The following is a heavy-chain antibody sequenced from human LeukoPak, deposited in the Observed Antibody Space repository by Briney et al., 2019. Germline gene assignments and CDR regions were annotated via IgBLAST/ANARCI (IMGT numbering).Heavy chain of an antibody. CDR2: IDPSDSYT. D-gene: IGHD4-17*01. V-gene: IGHV5-10-1*01. Sequence: GESLKISCKGSGYNFTRYWISWVRQMPGKGLEWMGRIDPSDSYTNYSPSFQGHVTISADKSISTAYLQWSSLKASDTAMYYCAKGLDDYGDSPFDYWGQGTLVTVSS. J-gene: IGHJ4*02. CDR3: AKGLDDYGDSPFDY. CDR1: GYNFTRYW.